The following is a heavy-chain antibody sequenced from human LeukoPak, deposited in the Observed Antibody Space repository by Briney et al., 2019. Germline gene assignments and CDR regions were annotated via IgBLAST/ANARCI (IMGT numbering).Heavy chain of an antibody. CDR3: AELGITMIGGV. J-gene: IGHJ6*04. CDR1: GFTFSSYE. Sequence: GGSLRLSCAASGFTFSSYEMNWVRQAPGKGLEWVSYISSSGSTIYYADSVKGRFTISRDSAKNSLYLQMNSLRAEDTAVYYCAELGITMIGGVWGKGTTVTIPS. D-gene: IGHD3-10*02. V-gene: IGHV3-48*03. CDR2: ISSSGSTI.